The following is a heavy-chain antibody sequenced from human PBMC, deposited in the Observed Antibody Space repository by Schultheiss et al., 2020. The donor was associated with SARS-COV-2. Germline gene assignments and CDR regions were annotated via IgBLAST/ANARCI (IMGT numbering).Heavy chain of an antibody. CDR1: GGSIRSSSYY. CDR3: AGYDSSGYAVFD. V-gene: IGHV4-39*01. J-gene: IGHJ4*02. Sequence: SQTLSLTCTVSGGSIRSSSYYWGWIRQPPGKGLEWIGSIYYSGSTYYNPSLKSRVTISVDTSKNQFSLKLSSVTAADTAVYYCAGYDSSGYAVFDWGQGTLVTVSS. CDR2: IYYSGST. D-gene: IGHD3-22*01.